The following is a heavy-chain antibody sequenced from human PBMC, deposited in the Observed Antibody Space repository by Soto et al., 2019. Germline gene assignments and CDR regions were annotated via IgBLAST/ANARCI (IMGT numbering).Heavy chain of an antibody. V-gene: IGHV1-24*01. CDR3: ATGFPGLTEITRTAFDI. CDR2: FDPEDGET. Sequence: SVKVSCKVSGYTLTELSMHWVRQAPGKGLEWMGGFDPEDGETIYAQKFQGRVTMTEDTSTDTAYMELSSLRSEDTAVYYCATGFPGLTEITRTAFDIWGQGTMVTVSS. D-gene: IGHD3-10*01. CDR1: GYTLTELS. J-gene: IGHJ3*02.